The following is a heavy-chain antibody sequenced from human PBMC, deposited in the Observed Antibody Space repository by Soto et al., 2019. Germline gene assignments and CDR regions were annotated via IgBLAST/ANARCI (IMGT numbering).Heavy chain of an antibody. D-gene: IGHD3-16*02. CDR1: GYTFTSYG. CDR3: ARETRGDDYVWGSYRTTYYYYGMDV. CDR2: IRAYNGNT. V-gene: IGHV1-18*01. J-gene: IGHJ6*02. Sequence: QVQLVQSGAEVKKPGASVKVSCKASGYTFTSYGISWVRQAPGQGLEWMGWIRAYNGNTNYAQKLQGRVTMTTDTSTSTAYMELRSLRSDDTAVYYCARETRGDDYVWGSYRTTYYYYGMDVWGQGTTVTVSS.